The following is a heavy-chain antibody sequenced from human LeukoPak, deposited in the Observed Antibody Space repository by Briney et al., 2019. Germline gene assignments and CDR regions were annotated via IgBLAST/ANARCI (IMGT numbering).Heavy chain of an antibody. Sequence: ASVKVSCKASGYTLTSYDINWVRQATGQGLEWMGWMNPNSGNTGYAQKFQGRVTMTRNTSISTAYMELSSLRSEDTAVYYCARGQYQLLSGYNWFDPWGQGTLVTVSS. CDR3: ARGQYQLLSGYNWFDP. D-gene: IGHD2-2*01. CDR1: GYTLTSYD. V-gene: IGHV1-8*01. J-gene: IGHJ5*02. CDR2: MNPNSGNT.